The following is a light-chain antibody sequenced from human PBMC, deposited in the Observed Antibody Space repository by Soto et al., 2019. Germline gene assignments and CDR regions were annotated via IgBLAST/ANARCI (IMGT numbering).Light chain of an antibody. CDR2: SNS. Sequence: QSALTQPPSASGTPGQRVTISCSGSSSNIGSNTVNWYQHLPGTAPRLLIYSNSQRPSGVPDRFSGSKSGTSASLAISGLQSEDEADYYCGSWGDSLNSFFVFGTGTKVTVL. V-gene: IGLV1-44*01. CDR3: GSWGDSLNSFFV. CDR1: SSNIGSNT. J-gene: IGLJ1*01.